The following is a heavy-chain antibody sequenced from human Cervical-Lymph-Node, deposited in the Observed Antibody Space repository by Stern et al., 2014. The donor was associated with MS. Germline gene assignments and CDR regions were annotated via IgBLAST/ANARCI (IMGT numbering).Heavy chain of an antibody. CDR1: RGTFSNHG. CDR2: IIPLLRTE. CDR3: ATDRGYCSGGSCYSLDYFDY. J-gene: IGHJ4*02. D-gene: IGHD2-15*01. Sequence: QLMQSGAEVKKPGSSVKVSCKASRGTFSNHGITWVRQAPGQGLDWMGGIIPLLRTEHSAQRFQGRVTFTADESTTTVYMELSSLRSDDTAVYYCATDRGYCSGGSCYSLDYFDYWGQGTLVIVSS. V-gene: IGHV1-69*01.